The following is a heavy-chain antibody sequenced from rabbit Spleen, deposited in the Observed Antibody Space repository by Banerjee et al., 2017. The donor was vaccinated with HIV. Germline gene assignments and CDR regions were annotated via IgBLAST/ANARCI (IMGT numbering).Heavy chain of an antibody. CDR1: GFSFSNKDV. CDR3: ARYSTNSGYRGDL. D-gene: IGHD1-1*01. CDR2: INADTGNT. Sequence: QEQVLESGGGLVQPEGSLTLSCTASGFSFSNKDVMCWVRQAPGKGLEWIACINADTGNTEYARWAKGRFSISKTSSNTVDLKMTSLTAADTATYFCARYSTNSGYRGDLWGQGTLVTVS. J-gene: IGHJ3*01. V-gene: IGHV1S45*01.